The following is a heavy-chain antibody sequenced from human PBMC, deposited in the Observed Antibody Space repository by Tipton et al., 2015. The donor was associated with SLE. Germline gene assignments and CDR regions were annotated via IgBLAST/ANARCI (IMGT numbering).Heavy chain of an antibody. D-gene: IGHD3-22*01. V-gene: IGHV4-31*03. CDR2: IYYSGST. CDR3: ARRAVDYYDSSGFEDY. Sequence: LRLSCTVSGGSISSGGYYWSWIRQHPGKGLEWIGYIYYSGSTYYNPSLKSRVTISVDTPKNQFSLKLSSVTAADTAVYYCARRAVDYYDSSGFEDYWGQGTLVTVSS. CDR1: GGSISSGGYY. J-gene: IGHJ4*02.